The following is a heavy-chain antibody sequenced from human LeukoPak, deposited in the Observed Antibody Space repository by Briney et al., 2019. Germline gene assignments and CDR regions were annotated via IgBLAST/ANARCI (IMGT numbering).Heavy chain of an antibody. V-gene: IGHV3-23*01. CDR2: ISPSGGST. D-gene: IGHD3-10*01. J-gene: IGHJ4*02. CDR3: AKHHRKSRIFGEQDY. CDR1: GFPFSTLA. Sequence: GGSLRLSCAASGFPFSTLAMSWVRQTPGKGLKWVSGISPSGGSTYYADSVKGRLTISRDNSNNTLFLQMNSLRVEDTALYYCAKHHRKSRIFGEQDYWGQGTLVAVSS.